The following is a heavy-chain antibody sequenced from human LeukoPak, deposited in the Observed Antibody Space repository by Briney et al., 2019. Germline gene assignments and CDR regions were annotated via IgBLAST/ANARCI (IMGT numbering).Heavy chain of an antibody. CDR2: INPKSGGT. CDR3: ARDLASRMSGVAHLTPDEGDT. V-gene: IGHV1-2*02. CDR1: GYTFTDYY. J-gene: IGHJ5*02. Sequence: GASVKVSCMASGYTFTDYYIHWMRQVPGHGLEWMGWINPKSGGTDFAPNLRDRVTLTSDTSITTAYMEITSLTTDDIAVYYCARDLASRMSGVAHLTPDEGDTWGQGTLVTVSS. D-gene: IGHD3-3*01.